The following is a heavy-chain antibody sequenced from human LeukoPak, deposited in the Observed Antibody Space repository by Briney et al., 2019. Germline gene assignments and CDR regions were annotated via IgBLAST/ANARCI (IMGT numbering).Heavy chain of an antibody. D-gene: IGHD3-22*01. J-gene: IGHJ5*02. CDR3: ARDLGQYYDTSDNWFDP. CDR1: GFTFSNYW. V-gene: IGHV3-74*01. Sequence: GGSLGLSCAASGFTFSNYWMHWVRQAPGKGLVWVSRINSDGINTSYADSVKGRFTISRDNAKNTLNLQMNSLRAEDTAVYYCARDLGQYYDTSDNWFDPWGQGTLVTVSS. CDR2: INSDGINT.